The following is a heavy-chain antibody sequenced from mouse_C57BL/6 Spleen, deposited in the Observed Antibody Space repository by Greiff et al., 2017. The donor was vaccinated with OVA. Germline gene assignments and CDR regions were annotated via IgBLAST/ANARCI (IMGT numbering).Heavy chain of an antibody. CDR1: GYAFSSSW. CDR3: ARSPFAY. J-gene: IGHJ3*01. Sequence: QVQLQQSGPELVKPGASVKISCKASGYAFSSSWMNWVKQRPGKGLEWIGRIYPGDGDTNYNGKFKGKATLTADKSSSTAYMQLSSLASEDSAVYFCARSPFAYWGQGTLVTVSA. V-gene: IGHV1-82*01. CDR2: IYPGDGDT.